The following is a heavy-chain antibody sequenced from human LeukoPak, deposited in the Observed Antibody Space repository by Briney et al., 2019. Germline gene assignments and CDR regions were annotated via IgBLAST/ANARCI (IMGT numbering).Heavy chain of an antibody. J-gene: IGHJ4*02. CDR1: GYSFPTYW. Sequence: WESLKISCKGSGYSFPTYWLGWVRQMPGKGLDWMGIIYPGDSDTTSSPAFQGQVTISVDKSVNTAYLQWSSLKPSDTAVYYCARHGLGGSGSYSRYWGQGTLVTVSS. CDR2: IYPGDSDT. V-gene: IGHV5-51*01. CDR3: ARHGLGGSGSYSRY. D-gene: IGHD1-26*01.